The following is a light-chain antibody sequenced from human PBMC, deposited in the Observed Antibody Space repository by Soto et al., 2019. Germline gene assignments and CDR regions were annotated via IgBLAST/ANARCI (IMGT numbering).Light chain of an antibody. J-gene: IGKJ4*01. V-gene: IGKV1-5*03. CDR1: QSISSW. CDR2: KAS. Sequence: DIQMNQSPSTLSASVGDRVISTCRASQSISSWLAWYQQKLGTAAELLIYKASSLQSGVPSRFSGSGSGTEFTLTISSLQPDDCATYYCQHYNSYPLTFGGWTKGEIK. CDR3: QHYNSYPLT.